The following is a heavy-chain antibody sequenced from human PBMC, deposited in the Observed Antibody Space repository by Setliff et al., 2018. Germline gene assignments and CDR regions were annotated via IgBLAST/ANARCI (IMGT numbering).Heavy chain of an antibody. J-gene: IGHJ4*02. D-gene: IGHD7-27*01. V-gene: IGHV3-23*01. CDR1: GFTFTSYA. CDR2: ISGSGGST. CDR3: IDGRNRAWGVY. Sequence: PGGSLRLSCAASGFTFTSYAMRWVRQAPGKGLEWVSSISGSGGSTYYADSVKGRFTISRDNSKNTLYLQMNSLRAEDTAVYYCIDGRNRAWGVYWGQGTLVTVSS.